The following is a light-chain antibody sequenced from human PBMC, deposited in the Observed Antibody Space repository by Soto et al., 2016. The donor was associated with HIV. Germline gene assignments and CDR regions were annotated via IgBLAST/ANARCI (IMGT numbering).Light chain of an antibody. J-gene: IGLJ1*01. CDR3: QVWDSNSDHPFV. Sequence: SYELTQPPSVSVAPGKTARISCGGNNIGSQSVHWYQQKSGQAPVLVVYEDRDRPSGIPERFSGSKSGNTATLTISRVEAGDEADYYCQVWDSNSDHPFVFGTGTKVTVL. V-gene: IGLV3-21*03. CDR1: NIGSQS. CDR2: EDR.